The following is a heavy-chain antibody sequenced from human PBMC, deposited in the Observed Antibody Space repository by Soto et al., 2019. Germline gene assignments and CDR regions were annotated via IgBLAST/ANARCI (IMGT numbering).Heavy chain of an antibody. CDR1: GFTFSDYY. D-gene: IGHD6-19*01. V-gene: IGHV3-11*06. Sequence: GGSLRLSCAASGFTFSDYYMSWIRQAPGKGLEWVSYISSSSSYTNYADSVKGRFTISRDNAKNSLYLQMNSLRAEDTAVYYCASSKGSGWYSDYWGQGTLVTVSS. J-gene: IGHJ4*02. CDR2: ISSSSSYT. CDR3: ASSKGSGWYSDY.